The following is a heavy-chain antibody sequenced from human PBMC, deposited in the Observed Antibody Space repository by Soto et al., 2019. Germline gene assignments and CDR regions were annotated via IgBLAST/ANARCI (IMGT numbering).Heavy chain of an antibody. CDR3: ARDLWGPVGDNWGSAHHAFDI. CDR2: INPSGGST. J-gene: IGHJ3*02. D-gene: IGHD7-27*01. Sequence: ASVKVSCKASGYTFTSYYMHWVRQAPGQGLEWMGIINPSGGSTSYAQKFQGRVTMTRDTSTSTVYMELSSLRSEDTAVYYCARDLWGPVGDNWGSAHHAFDIWGQGTMVTVSS. CDR1: GYTFTSYY. V-gene: IGHV1-46*01.